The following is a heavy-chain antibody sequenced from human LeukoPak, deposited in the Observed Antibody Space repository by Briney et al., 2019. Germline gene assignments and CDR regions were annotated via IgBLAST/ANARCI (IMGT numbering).Heavy chain of an antibody. CDR1: GYTLNELS. Sequence: ASVKVSCKVSGYTLNELSMHWVRQAPGKGLEWMGGFDPEDGETIYAQKFQGRVTMTEDTSTDTAYMELSSLSSEDTAVYYCATRYCTGGDCYSWFDPWGQGTLVTVSS. J-gene: IGHJ5*02. CDR3: ATRYCTGGDCYSWFDP. V-gene: IGHV1-24*01. D-gene: IGHD2-15*01. CDR2: FDPEDGET.